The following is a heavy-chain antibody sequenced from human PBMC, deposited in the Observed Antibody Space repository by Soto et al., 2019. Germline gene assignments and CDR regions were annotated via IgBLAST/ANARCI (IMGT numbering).Heavy chain of an antibody. CDR3: AKDLTRQLAYWLDH. V-gene: IGHV1-2*02. J-gene: IGHJ5*02. CDR1: GFSFTGYY. CDR2: INAHSGGT. Sequence: QVQLVQSGAAVKKPGASVKVSCKASGFSFTGYYIHWLRQAPGQGLEWMGWINAHSGGTEYAQKVQGRVTLTRDTSIATAYLTLTSLTSDDTALYYCAKDLTRQLAYWLDHWGQGTQVTVSS. D-gene: IGHD6-6*01.